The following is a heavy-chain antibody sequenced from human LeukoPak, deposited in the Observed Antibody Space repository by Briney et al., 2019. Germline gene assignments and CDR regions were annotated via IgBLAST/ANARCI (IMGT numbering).Heavy chain of an antibody. CDR3: ARRPITFGGVIVEFDY. J-gene: IGHJ4*02. V-gene: IGHV4-39*07. Sequence: PSETLSLTCNVSGDSISRSRHFWAWIRQSPGRGLEWIGYIYNSGSTYYNPSLKSRVTISVDTSKSQVSLKLTSVTAADTAVYYCARRPITFGGVIVEFDYWGQGTLVTVSS. CDR1: GDSISRSRHF. CDR2: IYNSGST. D-gene: IGHD3-16*02.